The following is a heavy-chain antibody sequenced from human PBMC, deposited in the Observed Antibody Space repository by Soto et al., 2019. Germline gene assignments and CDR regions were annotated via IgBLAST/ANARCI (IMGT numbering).Heavy chain of an antibody. CDR2: IYYSGST. V-gene: IGHV4-31*03. J-gene: IGHJ5*02. CDR3: ASLYSSSSSWFDT. Sequence: PSETLSLTCTVSGGSISSGGYYWSWIRQHPGKGLEWIGYIYYSGSTYYNPSLKSRVTISVDTSKNQFSLKLSSVTAADTAVYYCASLYSSSSSWFDTWGQGTLVTVSS. CDR1: GGSISSGGYY. D-gene: IGHD6-6*01.